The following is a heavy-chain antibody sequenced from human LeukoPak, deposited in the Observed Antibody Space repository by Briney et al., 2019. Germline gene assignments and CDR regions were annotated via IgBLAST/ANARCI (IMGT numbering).Heavy chain of an antibody. D-gene: IGHD3-10*01. CDR1: GGTFSSYA. CDR2: IIPIFGTA. V-gene: IGHV1-69*01. CDR3: ARAGSTYYYGSGSYSGDWFDP. Sequence: GSSVKVSCKASGGTFSSYAISWVRQAPGQGLEWMGGIIPIFGTANYAQKFQGRVTITADESTSTAYMELNSLRSEDTAVYYCARAGSTYYYGSGSYSGDWFDPWGQGCLVTVYS. J-gene: IGHJ5*02.